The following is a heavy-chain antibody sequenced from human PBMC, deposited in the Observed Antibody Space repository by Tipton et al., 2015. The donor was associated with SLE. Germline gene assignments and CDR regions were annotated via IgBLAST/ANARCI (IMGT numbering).Heavy chain of an antibody. CDR2: IYPPDSDT. Sequence: QLVQSGAEVKKSGESLKISCKGSGYSFASYWIGWVRQMPEKGLEWMGLIYPPDSDTRYSPSFQGRVTLPVDKSISTAYLQWSSLKASDTAMYYCARVRADFGVVIIYEYWGQGTLVTVSS. CDR1: GYSFASYW. CDR3: ARVRADFGVVIIYEY. J-gene: IGHJ4*02. D-gene: IGHD3-3*01. V-gene: IGHV5-51*03.